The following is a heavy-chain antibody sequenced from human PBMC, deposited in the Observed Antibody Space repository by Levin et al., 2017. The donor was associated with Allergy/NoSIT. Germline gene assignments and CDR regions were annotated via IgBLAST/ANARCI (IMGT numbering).Heavy chain of an antibody. J-gene: IGHJ4*02. CDR3: ARSGRFGKTHFDY. V-gene: IGHV4-59*08. Sequence: SETLSLTCTVSGGPIRNYYWSWIRQPPGKGLEWIGYIYYSGSTNYNPSLKSRVTISVDTSKNQFSLKLNSVTAADTAVYYCARSGRFGKTHFDYWGQGTLVTVSS. CDR1: GGPIRNYY. CDR2: IYYSGST. D-gene: IGHD1-26*01.